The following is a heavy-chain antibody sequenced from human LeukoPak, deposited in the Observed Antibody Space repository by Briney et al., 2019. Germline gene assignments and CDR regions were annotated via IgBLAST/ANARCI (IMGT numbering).Heavy chain of an antibody. CDR1: GFTFRSYV. V-gene: IGHV3-23*01. D-gene: IGHD6-19*01. J-gene: IGHJ4*02. Sequence: GGSLRLSCAASGFTFRSYVMSCVRQAPGKGLEWVSDISGTGGSTYYADSVKGRFTSSRDNSKNTLYLQMNSLKVEDTAVYYCAKGVSSCWRGYFDYWGQGTLVTVSS. CDR2: ISGTGGST. CDR3: AKGVSSCWRGYFDY.